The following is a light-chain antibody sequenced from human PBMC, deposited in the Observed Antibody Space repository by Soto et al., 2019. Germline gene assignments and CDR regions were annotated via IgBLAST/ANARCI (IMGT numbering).Light chain of an antibody. CDR2: DVT. CDR1: SSDIGDYNY. CDR3: SSYTSSSTVEV. J-gene: IGLJ1*01. Sequence: QSALTQPASVSGSPGQSITISCTGTSSDIGDYNYVSWYQQHPGKAPKLIIYDVTNRPSGVSRRFSGSKSGNTASLTISGLQAEDEADYYCSSYTSSSTVEVFGTGTKLTVL. V-gene: IGLV2-14*01.